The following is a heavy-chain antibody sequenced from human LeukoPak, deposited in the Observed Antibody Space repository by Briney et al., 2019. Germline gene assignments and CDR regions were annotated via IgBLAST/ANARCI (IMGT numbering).Heavy chain of an antibody. Sequence: GGSLRLSCSASGFTFSSYAMHWVRQAPGKGLEYVSAISSNGGSTYYADSVKGRFTISRDNSKNTLYLQMSSLRAEDTAVYYCVKDKSRCSGTSCYVYYYYGMDVWGQGTTVTVSS. CDR1: GFTFSSYA. CDR3: VKDKSRCSGTSCYVYYYYGMDV. D-gene: IGHD2-2*01. CDR2: ISSNGGST. V-gene: IGHV3-64D*09. J-gene: IGHJ6*02.